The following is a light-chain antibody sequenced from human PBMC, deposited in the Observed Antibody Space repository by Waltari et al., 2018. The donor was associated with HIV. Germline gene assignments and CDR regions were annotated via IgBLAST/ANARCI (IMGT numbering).Light chain of an antibody. J-gene: IGLJ2*01. V-gene: IGLV3-21*04. CDR2: DDS. CDR3: QVWDSSSDHVV. CDR1: NIGSKS. Sequence: SYVTTQAPSVSVAPGKTARISCGGNNIGSKSVHWYQQKSGQAPVLVIYDDSDRPSGIPERFSGSNSGNTATLTISRVEVGDEADYYCQVWDSSSDHVVFGGGTKLTVL.